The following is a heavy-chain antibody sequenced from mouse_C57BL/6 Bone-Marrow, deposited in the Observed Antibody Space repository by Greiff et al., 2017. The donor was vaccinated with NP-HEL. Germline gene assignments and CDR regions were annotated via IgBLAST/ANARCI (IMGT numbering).Heavy chain of an antibody. CDR1: GYTFTSYG. D-gene: IGHD4-1*01. CDR2: IYPRSGNT. CDR3: ARGDWDSDY. Sequence: QVQLKQSGAELARPGASVKLSCKASGYTFTSYGISWVKQRTGQGIEWIGEIYPRSGNTYYNEKFKGKATLTADKSSSTAYMELRSLTSEDSAVYFCARGDWDSDYWGQGTTLTVSS. J-gene: IGHJ2*01. V-gene: IGHV1-81*01.